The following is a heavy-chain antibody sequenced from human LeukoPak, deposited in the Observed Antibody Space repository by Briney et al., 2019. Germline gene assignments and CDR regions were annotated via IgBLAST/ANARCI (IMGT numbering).Heavy chain of an antibody. CDR3: ARGLMGGYPYFEN. V-gene: IGHV3-30*02. CDR2: IRYDGSNE. Sequence: GGSLRLSCAASGFTFSNYGMHWVRQAPGKGLEWVGFIRYDGSNEYYADSVKGRFTISRDNAKNSLYLQMNSLRAEDTAFYYCARGLMGGYPYFENWGQGTLVTVSS. CDR1: GFTFSNYG. J-gene: IGHJ4*02. D-gene: IGHD3-22*01.